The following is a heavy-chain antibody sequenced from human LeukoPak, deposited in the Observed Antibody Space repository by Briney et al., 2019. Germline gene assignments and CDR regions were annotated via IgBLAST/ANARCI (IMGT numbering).Heavy chain of an antibody. D-gene: IGHD2-2*01. CDR1: GYTFIDYY. Sequence: GSVKVSCASSGYTFIDYYIHWVRQAPGQGLEWIGWIDPDSGATSYAHKVKGRVSITRDTAINTAYMEVTNPRPDDTAIFFCVRVKKLMPEFEFWGQGTLITVSS. CDR2: IDPDSGAT. J-gene: IGHJ4*02. CDR3: VRVKKLMPEFEF. V-gene: IGHV1-2*02.